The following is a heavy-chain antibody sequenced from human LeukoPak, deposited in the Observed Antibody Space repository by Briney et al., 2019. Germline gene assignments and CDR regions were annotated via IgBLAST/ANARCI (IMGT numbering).Heavy chain of an antibody. Sequence: NSSETLSLTCAISGDSVSTSSAGWNWIRQSPSRGLEWLGRTYYNSNWYIDYAVSVKGRITISPDTSKNQFSLKLSSVTAADTAVYYCARLPYYYVSSGSPRGAFDIWGQGTMVTVSS. V-gene: IGHV6-1*01. CDR3: ARLPYYYVSSGSPRGAFDI. J-gene: IGHJ3*02. D-gene: IGHD3-22*01. CDR1: GDSVSTSSAG. CDR2: TYYNSNWYI.